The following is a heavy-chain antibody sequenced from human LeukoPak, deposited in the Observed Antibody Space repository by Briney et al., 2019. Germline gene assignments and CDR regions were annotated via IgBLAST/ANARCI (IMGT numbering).Heavy chain of an antibody. J-gene: IGHJ4*02. V-gene: IGHV4-39*01. CDR1: GGSISSSSYY. CDR2: IYYSGST. D-gene: IGHD6-13*01. Sequence: SETLSLTCTVSGGSISSSSYYWGWIRQPPGKGLEWIGSIYYSGSTYYNPSLKSRVTISVDTSKNQFSLKLSSVTAADTAVYYCARHYPNIAAAGADYWGQGTLVTVPS. CDR3: ARHYPNIAAAGADY.